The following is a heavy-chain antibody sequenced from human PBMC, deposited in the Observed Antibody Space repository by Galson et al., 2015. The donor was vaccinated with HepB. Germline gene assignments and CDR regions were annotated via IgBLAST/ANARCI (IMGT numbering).Heavy chain of an antibody. CDR1: GFTFSDYY. V-gene: IGHV3-11*06. Sequence: SLRLSCAASGFTFSDYYMSWIRQAPGKGLEWISYISQSGTYTNYADSVKGRFTISRDNSKNTLYLQMYSLRAEDTAVYYCARDLYIRAGGGGGSFLGYWGQGTLVTGSS. CDR3: ARDLYIRAGGGGGSFLGY. CDR2: ISQSGTYT. D-gene: IGHD1-26*01. J-gene: IGHJ4*02.